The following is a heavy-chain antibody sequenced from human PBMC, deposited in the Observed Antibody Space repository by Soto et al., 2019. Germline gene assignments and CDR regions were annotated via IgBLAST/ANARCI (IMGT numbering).Heavy chain of an antibody. J-gene: IGHJ5*02. CDR3: ARTYYDILTGSEASWFDP. CDR1: GGTFSSYT. CDR2: IIPILGIA. Sequence: SVKVSCKASGGTFSSYTISWVRQAPGQGLEWMGRIIPILGIANYAQKFQGRVTITADKSTSTAYMELSSLRSEDTAVYYCARTYYDILTGSEASWFDPWGQGTLVTVSS. V-gene: IGHV1-69*02. D-gene: IGHD3-9*01.